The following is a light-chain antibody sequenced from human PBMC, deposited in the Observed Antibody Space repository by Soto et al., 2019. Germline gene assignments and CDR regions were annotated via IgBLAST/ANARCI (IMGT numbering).Light chain of an antibody. V-gene: IGKV1-5*01. J-gene: IGKJ1*01. Sequence: DIQMTQSPSTLSASVGDRVTITCRASQNIGSWLAWYQQKPGKAPKVLIYDVSNLETGVPSRLSGSGSGTEFTLTISRMKPDDFATYYCQQYNNYWTFGQGTKVDIK. CDR2: DVS. CDR3: QQYNNYWT. CDR1: QNIGSW.